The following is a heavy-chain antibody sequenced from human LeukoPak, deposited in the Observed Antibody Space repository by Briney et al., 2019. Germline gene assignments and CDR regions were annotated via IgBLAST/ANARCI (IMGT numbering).Heavy chain of an antibody. J-gene: IGHJ4*02. CDR2: IYYSGST. D-gene: IGHD6-19*01. CDR3: ARISSGWRLDY. Sequence: SETLSLTCTVSGGSISGKYWSWTRQPPGKGLEWIGYIYYSGSTNYNPSLKSRVTISVDTSKNQFSLKLSSVTAADTAVYYCARISSGWRLDYWGQGTLVTVSS. V-gene: IGHV4-59*08. CDR1: GGSISGKY.